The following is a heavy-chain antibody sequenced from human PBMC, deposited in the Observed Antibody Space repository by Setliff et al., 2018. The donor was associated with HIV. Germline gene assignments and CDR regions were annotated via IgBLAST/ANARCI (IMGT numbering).Heavy chain of an antibody. V-gene: IGHV1-46*01. CDR3: ARDYYGSGSYYMGPLYYYYYGMDV. J-gene: IGHJ6*02. Sequence: ASVKVSCKASGYTFTSYYMHWVRQAPGQGLEWMGIINPSGGSTSYAQKFQGRVTMTRDTSTSTVYMELSSLRSEDTAVYYCARDYYGSGSYYMGPLYYYYYGMDVWGQGTTVTSP. CDR2: INPSGGST. D-gene: IGHD3-10*01. CDR1: GYTFTSYY.